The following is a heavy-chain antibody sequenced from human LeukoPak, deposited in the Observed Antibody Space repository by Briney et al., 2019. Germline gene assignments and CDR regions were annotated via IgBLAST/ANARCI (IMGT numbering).Heavy chain of an antibody. Sequence: SETLSLTCTVSGGSISSSSYYWGWIRQPPGKGLEWIGSIYYSGSTYYNPSLKSRVTISVDTSKNQFSPKLSSVTAADTAVYYCARTVWYSSSWYTFDYWGQGTLVTVSS. J-gene: IGHJ4*02. V-gene: IGHV4-39*01. D-gene: IGHD6-13*01. CDR1: GGSISSSSYY. CDR2: IYYSGST. CDR3: ARTVWYSSSWYTFDY.